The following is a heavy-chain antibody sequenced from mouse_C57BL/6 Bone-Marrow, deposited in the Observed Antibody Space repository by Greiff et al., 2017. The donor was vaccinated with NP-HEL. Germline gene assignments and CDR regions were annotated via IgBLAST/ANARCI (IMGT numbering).Heavy chain of an antibody. Sequence: EVKLMESGPGLVKPSQSLSLTCSVTGYSITSGYYWNWIRQFPGNKLEWMGYISYDGSNNCNPSLKNRISITRDTSKNQFFLKLNSVTTEDTATYYCARVAAYWGQGTLVTVSA. CDR3: ARVAAY. CDR1: GYSITSGYY. J-gene: IGHJ3*01. CDR2: ISYDGSN. V-gene: IGHV3-6*01.